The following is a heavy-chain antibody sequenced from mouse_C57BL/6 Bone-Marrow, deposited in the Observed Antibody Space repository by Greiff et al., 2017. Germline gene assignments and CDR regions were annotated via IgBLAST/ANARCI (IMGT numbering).Heavy chain of an antibody. Sequence: EVHLVESGPGLVKPSQSLSLTCSVTGYSITSGYYWNWIRQFPGNKLEWMGYISYDGSNNYNPSLKNRISITRDTSKNQFFLKLNSGTTEDTATYYCARGGGYYYAMDYWGQGTSVTVSS. CDR3: ARGGGYYYAMDY. V-gene: IGHV3-6*01. CDR2: ISYDGSN. CDR1: GYSITSGYY. J-gene: IGHJ4*01.